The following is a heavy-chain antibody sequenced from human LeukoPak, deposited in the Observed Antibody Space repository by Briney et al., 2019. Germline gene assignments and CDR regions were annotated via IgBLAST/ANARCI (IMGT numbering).Heavy chain of an antibody. J-gene: IGHJ4*02. Sequence: GESLKISCKGSGYSFTSYWIGWVRQMPGKGLEWMGIIYPGDSDTRYSPSFQGQVTISADKSISTAYLQWSSLKASDTAVYYCARQGTYYYDSSGYSIRDYWGQGTLVTVSS. V-gene: IGHV5-51*01. CDR2: IYPGDSDT. CDR1: GYSFTSYW. CDR3: ARQGTYYYDSSGYSIRDY. D-gene: IGHD3-22*01.